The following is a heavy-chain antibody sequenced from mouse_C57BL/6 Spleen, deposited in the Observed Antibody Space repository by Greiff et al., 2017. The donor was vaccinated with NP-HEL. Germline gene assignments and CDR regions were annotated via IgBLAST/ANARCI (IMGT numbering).Heavy chain of an antibody. CDR1: GFTFSNYW. Sequence: EVQVVESGGGLVQPGGSMKLSCVASGFTFSNYWMNWVRQSPEKGLEWVAQIRLKSDNYATHYAESVKGRFTISRDDSKSSVYLQMNNLRAEDTGIYYCTPGTEFAYWGQGTLVTVSA. CDR3: TPGTEFAY. J-gene: IGHJ3*01. D-gene: IGHD4-1*01. V-gene: IGHV6-3*01. CDR2: IRLKSDNYAT.